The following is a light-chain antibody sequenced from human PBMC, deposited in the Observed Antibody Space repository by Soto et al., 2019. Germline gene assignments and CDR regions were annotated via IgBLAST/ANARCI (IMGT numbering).Light chain of an antibody. V-gene: IGKV1-5*01. Sequence: DIQMTQSPSTLSASVGDRVTITCRASQTISNWLAWYQQKPGKAPKLLIYGASNLESGVPSRFGGSGSGTEFTLTISSLQPDDFATYYCQQYNSYPVTFGQGTKLEIK. CDR2: GAS. J-gene: IGKJ2*01. CDR1: QTISNW. CDR3: QQYNSYPVT.